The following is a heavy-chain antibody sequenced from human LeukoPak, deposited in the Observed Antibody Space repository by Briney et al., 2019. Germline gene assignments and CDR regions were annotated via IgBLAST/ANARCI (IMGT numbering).Heavy chain of an antibody. D-gene: IGHD1-26*01. Sequence: PGGCLRLSCAASGFTFSSYEMNWVRQAPGKGLEWVANINGDGSGKYYVDFVKGRFTISRDNAKNSLYLQMNGLRAEDTAVYYCASWSRGAGGATGFPGYWGQGTLVTVSS. J-gene: IGHJ4*02. CDR1: GFTFSSYE. V-gene: IGHV3-7*01. CDR3: ASWSRGAGGATGFPGY. CDR2: INGDGSGK.